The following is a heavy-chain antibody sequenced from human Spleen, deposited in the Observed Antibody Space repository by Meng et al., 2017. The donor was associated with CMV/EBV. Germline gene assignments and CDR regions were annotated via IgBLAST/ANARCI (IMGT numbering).Heavy chain of an antibody. D-gene: IGHD3-10*01. CDR3: ARDTYGSPDY. V-gene: IGHV3-21*06. CDR1: GFTFSNYG. Sequence: GESLKISCAASGFTFSNYGVNWVRQAPGKGLEWLSYTYSRRDGTEYADSVRGRFSVSRDSATNSVYLEMNSLRAEDTAVYYCARDTYGSPDYWGQGALVTVSS. J-gene: IGHJ4*02. CDR2: TYSRRDGT.